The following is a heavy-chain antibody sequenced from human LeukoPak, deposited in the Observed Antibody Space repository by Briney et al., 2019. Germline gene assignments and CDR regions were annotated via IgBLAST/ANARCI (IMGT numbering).Heavy chain of an antibody. V-gene: IGHV3-33*01. CDR3: ARELPPVVTYYFDY. CDR1: GFTLSSFG. D-gene: IGHD3-22*01. CDR2: IWYDGSNK. Sequence: GGSLRLSCAASGFTLSSFGMHWVRQAPGKGLEWVAVIWYDGSNKYYADSMKGRFTISRDNSKNTLYLQMNSLRAEDTAVYYCARELPPVVTYYFDYWGQGTLVTVSS. J-gene: IGHJ4*02.